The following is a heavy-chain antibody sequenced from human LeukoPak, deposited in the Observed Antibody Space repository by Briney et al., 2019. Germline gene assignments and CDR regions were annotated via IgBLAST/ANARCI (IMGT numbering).Heavy chain of an antibody. CDR1: GGSISSGGYY. CDR3: ARDGVAAAVPIPHNWFDP. CDR2: IYYSGST. D-gene: IGHD6-13*01. V-gene: IGHV4-31*03. Sequence: SETLSLTCTVSGGSISSGGYYWSWIRQHPGKGLEWIGYIYYSGSTYYNLSLKSRVTISVDTSKNQFSLKLSSVTAADTAVYYCARDGVAAAVPIPHNWFDPWGQGTLVTVSS. J-gene: IGHJ5*02.